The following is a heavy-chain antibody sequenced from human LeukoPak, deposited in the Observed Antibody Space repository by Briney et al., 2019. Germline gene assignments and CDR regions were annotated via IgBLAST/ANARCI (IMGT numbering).Heavy chain of an antibody. CDR3: ARDSGGGLYSSGYYVDY. Sequence: TGGSLRLSCAASGFTFSSNYMSWVRQAPGKGLEWVSVIYSGGSTYYADSVKGRFTISRDNSKNTLYLQMNSLRAEDTAVYYCARDSGGGLYSSGYYVDYWGQGTLVTVSS. J-gene: IGHJ4*02. CDR1: GFTFSSNY. D-gene: IGHD3-22*01. CDR2: IYSGGST. V-gene: IGHV3-66*01.